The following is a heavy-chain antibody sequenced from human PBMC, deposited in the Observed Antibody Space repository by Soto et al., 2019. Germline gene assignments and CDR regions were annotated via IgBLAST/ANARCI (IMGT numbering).Heavy chain of an antibody. Sequence: VSLRLSCSAAGFTFSSYAMHWVRQAPGKGLEYVSAISSNGGSTYYADSVKGRFTISRDNSKNTLYLQMSSLRAEDTAVYYCVKVHPKWYYGMDVWAQGTTVTVSS. CDR1: GFTFSSYA. D-gene: IGHD1-26*01. CDR2: ISSNGGST. V-gene: IGHV3-64D*06. J-gene: IGHJ6*02. CDR3: VKVHPKWYYGMDV.